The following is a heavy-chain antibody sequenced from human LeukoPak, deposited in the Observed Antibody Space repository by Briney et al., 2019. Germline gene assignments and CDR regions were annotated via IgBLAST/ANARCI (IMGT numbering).Heavy chain of an antibody. V-gene: IGHV1-2*02. J-gene: IGHJ1*01. CDR3: ARVSGYTRGYFQH. D-gene: IGHD3-22*01. CDR2: INPNSGGT. CDR1: GYTFTGYY. Sequence: ASVKVSCKASGYTFTGYYMHWVRQAPGQGLEWMGWINPNSGGTNYAQKFQGRVTMTRDTSISTVYMELNRLRSDDTAVYYCARVSGYTRGYFQHWGQGTLVTVSS.